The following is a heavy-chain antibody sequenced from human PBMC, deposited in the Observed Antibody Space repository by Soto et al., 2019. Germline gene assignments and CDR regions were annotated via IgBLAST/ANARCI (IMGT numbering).Heavy chain of an antibody. Sequence: QVQLQESGPGLVKPSETLSLTCTVSGGSLSNYYWSWIRQPPGKGLEWIGYIYYSGRTNYNPSLKSRLTMSVDTSKNQVSLKLNSVTAADTAVYYCARNDHGGNPFYANWGQGTLVIVSS. D-gene: IGHD4-17*01. V-gene: IGHV4-59*01. CDR3: ARNDHGGNPFYAN. CDR1: GGSLSNYY. CDR2: IYYSGRT. J-gene: IGHJ4*02.